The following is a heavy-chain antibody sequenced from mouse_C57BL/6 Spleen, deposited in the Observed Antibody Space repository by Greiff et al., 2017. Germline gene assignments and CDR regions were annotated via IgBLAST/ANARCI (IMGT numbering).Heavy chain of an antibody. V-gene: IGHV1-81*01. J-gene: IGHJ4*01. D-gene: IGHD2-5*01. CDR3: ARYSKVFLYSREY. CDR2: IYPRSGNT. CDR1: GYTFTSYG. Sequence: VQLQESGAELARPGASVKLSCKASGYTFTSYGISWVKQRTGQGLEWIGEIYPRSGNTYYNEKFKGKATLTADKSSSRAYMELRSLTSEDSAVYFCARYSKVFLYSREYWGQGTSLPVSS.